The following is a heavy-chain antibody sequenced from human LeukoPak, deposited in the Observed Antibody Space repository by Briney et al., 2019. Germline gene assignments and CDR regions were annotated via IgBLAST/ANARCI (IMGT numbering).Heavy chain of an antibody. Sequence: GGSLRLSCAASGFTFSSYWMHWVRQAPGKGLVWVSRINPDGSTTSYADSVKGRFTVSRDNAKNTLYLQMNSLRAEDTAVYYCARVSIGWYHFDYWGQGTLVTVSS. CDR2: INPDGSTT. CDR3: ARVSIGWYHFDY. J-gene: IGHJ4*02. V-gene: IGHV3-74*01. D-gene: IGHD6-19*01. CDR1: GFTFSSYW.